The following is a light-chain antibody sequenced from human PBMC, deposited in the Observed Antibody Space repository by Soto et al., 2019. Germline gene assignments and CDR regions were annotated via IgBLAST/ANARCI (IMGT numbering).Light chain of an antibody. CDR1: QIIDTW. CDR3: QQYETYSPWT. V-gene: IGKV1-5*03. J-gene: IGKJ1*01. Sequence: DIQITQSPSSLSASVGDRITITCRASQIIDTWLAWYQQKPGKAPKLLIYKASSLENGVPSRFSGSGSGTEFTLTISSLQPDDFATYYCQQYETYSPWTFGQGTKVEVK. CDR2: KAS.